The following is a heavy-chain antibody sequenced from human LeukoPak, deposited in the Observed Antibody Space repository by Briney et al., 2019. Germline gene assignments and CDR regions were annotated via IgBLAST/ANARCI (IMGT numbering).Heavy chain of an antibody. CDR1: GGTFTSHA. CDR2: INADNGNT. J-gene: IGHJ4*02. V-gene: IGHV1-3*01. Sequence: ASVKVSCKASGGTFTSHAMHWARQAPGQRLEWMGYINADNGNTKYSQNFQGRVTITRDTSATTAYMELSSLRSEDTAVYYCARDKFYGSGGYYAYFDYWGQGTLVTVSS. CDR3: ARDKFYGSGGYYAYFDY. D-gene: IGHD3-10*01.